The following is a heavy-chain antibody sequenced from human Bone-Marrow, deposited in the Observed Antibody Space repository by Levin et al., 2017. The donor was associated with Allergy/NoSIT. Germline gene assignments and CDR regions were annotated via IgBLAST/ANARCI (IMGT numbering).Heavy chain of an antibody. CDR1: GYTFTSYD. V-gene: IGHV1-8*01. Sequence: GESLKISCKASGYTFTSYDINWVRQATGQGLEWMGWMSPNSGSTGYAQKVQGRVTMTRNTSISTAYMELSSVRSEDTAVYYCARVTISSLDSIGYVDYYGMDVWGQGTTVTVSS. D-gene: IGHD3-22*01. CDR2: MSPNSGST. J-gene: IGHJ6*02. CDR3: ARVTISSLDSIGYVDYYGMDV.